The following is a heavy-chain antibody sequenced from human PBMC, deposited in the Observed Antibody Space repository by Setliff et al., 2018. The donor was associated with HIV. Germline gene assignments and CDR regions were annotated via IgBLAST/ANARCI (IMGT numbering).Heavy chain of an antibody. CDR2: ISAHNGKT. D-gene: IGHD3-22*01. Sequence: EASVKVSCKASGYTFTSYGISWVRQAPGQGLEWMGWISAHNGKTNNAQKLQGRVTMTTDTSTSTAYMELRSLRSDDTAVYYCARIRSWYDSSGYSDYWGQGTLVTVSS. V-gene: IGHV1-18*01. CDR1: GYTFTSYG. CDR3: ARIRSWYDSSGYSDY. J-gene: IGHJ4*02.